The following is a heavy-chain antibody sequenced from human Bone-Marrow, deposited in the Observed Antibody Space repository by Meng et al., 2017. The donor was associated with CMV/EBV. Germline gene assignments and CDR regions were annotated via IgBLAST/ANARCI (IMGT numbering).Heavy chain of an antibody. CDR1: GGSISSSSYY. CDR3: AKTDGATAGLYAFDV. J-gene: IGHJ3*01. CDR2: IYYSGST. Sequence: SETLSLTCTVSGGSISSSSYYWGWIRQPPGKGLEWIGSIYYSGSTYYNPSLKSRVTISVDTSKNQFSLKLSSVTAADTAVYYCAKTDGATAGLYAFDVWGRGTMVTVSS. D-gene: IGHD2-15*01. V-gene: IGHV4-39*07.